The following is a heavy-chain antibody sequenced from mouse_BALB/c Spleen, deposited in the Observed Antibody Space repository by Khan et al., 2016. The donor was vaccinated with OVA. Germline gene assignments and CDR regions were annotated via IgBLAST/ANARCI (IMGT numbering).Heavy chain of an antibody. CDR2: ISYSGST. D-gene: IGHD1-1*01. CDR3: ARGNYYGYALDY. CDR1: GYSITSNYA. J-gene: IGHJ4*01. V-gene: IGHV3-2*02. Sequence: QLEESGPGLVKPSQSLSLTCTVNGYSITSNYAWNWIRQFPGNKLEWMGYISYSGSTNYNPSLKSRLSLTRDTSKNQFFLLLHSVTTEDSATYYCARGNYYGYALDYWGQGTSVTVSS.